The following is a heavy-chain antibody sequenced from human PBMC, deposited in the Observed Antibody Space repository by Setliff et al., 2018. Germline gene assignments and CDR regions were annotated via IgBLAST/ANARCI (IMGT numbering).Heavy chain of an antibody. CDR2: INHSGST. V-gene: IGHV4-34*01. CDR3: ARLPRTVTHFDY. Sequence: SETLSLTCTVYGGSFSNYYWSWIRQPPGKGLEWIGEINHSGSTNYNPSLQSRVSISVDTSKNQLSLKLDSLTAADTAVYFCARLPRTVTHFDYWGQGALVTVSS. D-gene: IGHD4-17*01. J-gene: IGHJ4*02. CDR1: GGSFSNYY.